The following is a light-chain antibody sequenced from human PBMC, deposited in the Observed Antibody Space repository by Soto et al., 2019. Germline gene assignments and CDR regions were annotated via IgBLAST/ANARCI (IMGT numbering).Light chain of an antibody. CDR2: KNN. Sequence: QSVLTQPPSASETPGQRVTIPCSGSSANIGSNYVSWYQQLPGTAPKLLIYKNNQRPSGGPDRFSGSKSGTSASLAISGLRSEDEAEYFCAAWDESLSGPIFGGGTKLTVL. CDR3: AAWDESLSGPI. V-gene: IGLV1-47*01. CDR1: SANIGSNY. J-gene: IGLJ2*01.